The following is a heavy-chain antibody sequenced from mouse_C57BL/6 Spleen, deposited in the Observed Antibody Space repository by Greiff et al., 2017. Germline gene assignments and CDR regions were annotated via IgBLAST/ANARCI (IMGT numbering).Heavy chain of an antibody. J-gene: IGHJ2*01. CDR3: TTTVVADY. D-gene: IGHD1-1*01. CDR1: GFNIKDDY. Sequence: DVQLQESGAELVRPGASVKLSCTASGFNIKDDYMHWVKQRPEQGLEWIGWIDPENGDTEYASKFQGKATITADTSSNTAYLQLSSLTSEDTAVYYCTTTVVADYWGQGTTLTVSS. V-gene: IGHV14-4*01. CDR2: IDPENGDT.